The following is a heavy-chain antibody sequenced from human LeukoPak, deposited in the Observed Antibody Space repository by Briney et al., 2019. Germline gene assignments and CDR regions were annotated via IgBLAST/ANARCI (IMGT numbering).Heavy chain of an antibody. D-gene: IGHD4-17*01. CDR3: ARAGLNDYGASYYFDY. J-gene: IGHJ4*02. V-gene: IGHV4-59*08. Sequence: PSETLSLTCSVSGGSINSYYWSWIRQPPGKGLEWSGDIYYTGNTNYNPSLKSRVTISVDTSKNQFSLRLTSLTAADTAVYYCARAGLNDYGASYYFDYWGQGTLVTVSS. CDR2: IYYTGNT. CDR1: GGSINSYY.